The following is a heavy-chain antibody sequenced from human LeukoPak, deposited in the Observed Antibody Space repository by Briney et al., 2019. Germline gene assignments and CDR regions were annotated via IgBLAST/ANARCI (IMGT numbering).Heavy chain of an antibody. CDR2: FDPEDGET. CDR3: ATDGFDP. Sequence: ASVKVSCKASGYTFTGYYMHWVRQAPGKGLEWMGGFDPEDGETIYAQKFQGRVTMTEDTSTDTAYMELSSLRSEDTAVYYCATDGFDPWGQGTLVTVSS. CDR1: GYTFTGYY. V-gene: IGHV1-24*01. J-gene: IGHJ5*02.